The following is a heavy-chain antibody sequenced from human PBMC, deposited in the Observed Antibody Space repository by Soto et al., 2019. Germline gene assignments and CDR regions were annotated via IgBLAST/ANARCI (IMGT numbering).Heavy chain of an antibody. V-gene: IGHV3-23*01. D-gene: IGHD5-12*01. CDR3: ARDFGGYVGLGYYYGMDV. CDR1: GFTFSSYA. J-gene: IGHJ6*02. Sequence: GGSLRLSCAASGFTFSSYAMSWVRQAPGKGLEWVSDISGSGSSTYYADSVKGRFTISRDNSKNSLYLQMNSLRAEDTAVYYCARDFGGYVGLGYYYGMDVWGQGTTVTVSS. CDR2: ISGSGSST.